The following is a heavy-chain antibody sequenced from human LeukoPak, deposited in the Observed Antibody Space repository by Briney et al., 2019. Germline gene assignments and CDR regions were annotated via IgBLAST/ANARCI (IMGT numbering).Heavy chain of an antibody. V-gene: IGHV3-21*01. CDR2: ISSSSSYI. J-gene: IGHJ4*02. D-gene: IGHD3-22*01. Sequence: GGSLRLSCAASGFTFSSYSMNWVRQAPGKGLEWVSSISSSSSYIYYADSVKGRFTISRDNAKNSLYLQMNSLRAEGTAVYYCATGASYDSSGSPFYWGQGTLVTVSS. CDR3: ATGASYDSSGSPFY. CDR1: GFTFSSYS.